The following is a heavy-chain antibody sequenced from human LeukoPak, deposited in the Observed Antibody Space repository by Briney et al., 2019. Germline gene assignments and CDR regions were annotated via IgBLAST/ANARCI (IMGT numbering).Heavy chain of an antibody. CDR2: ITPDSGGT. CDR3: ARDQYSSGSYLF. D-gene: IGHD6-19*01. Sequence: GASVKVSCKTSGYSFSGYSIHWVRQAPGQGLEWMGWITPDSGGTSSARKFQGRVTLTRDTSISTAYMELTRLTSDDTAVYYCARDQYSSGSYLFWGQGTMVTVSS. V-gene: IGHV1-2*02. CDR1: GYSFSGYS. J-gene: IGHJ3*01.